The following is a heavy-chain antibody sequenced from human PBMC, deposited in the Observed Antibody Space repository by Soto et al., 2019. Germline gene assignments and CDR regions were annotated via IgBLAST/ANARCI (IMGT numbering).Heavy chain of an antibody. Sequence: GGSLRLSCAASGFTFDDYAMHWVRQAPGKGLEWVSGISWNSGSIGYADSVKGRFTISRDNAKNSLYLQMNSLRAEDTALYYCAKDVRSGSGYSSGWFDYWGQGTLVTVSS. CDR3: AKDVRSGSGYSSGWFDY. D-gene: IGHD6-19*01. CDR1: GFTFDDYA. CDR2: ISWNSGSI. V-gene: IGHV3-9*01. J-gene: IGHJ4*02.